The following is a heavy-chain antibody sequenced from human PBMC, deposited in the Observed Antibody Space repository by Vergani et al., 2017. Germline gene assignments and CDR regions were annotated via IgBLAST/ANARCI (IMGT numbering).Heavy chain of an antibody. Sequence: EVQLLESGGNLIQPGGSLRLSCGASGFTFSSYAMTWVRLAPGKGLQWVSTISGSGGNTFYTDSVKGRLTISRDNSKDTLYLQMNSLRVEDPAIYYCAKARDPNCKGGNCYSYYYGLDLWGQGTTVTVSS. D-gene: IGHD2-21*01. CDR2: ISGSGGNT. J-gene: IGHJ6*02. CDR1: GFTFSSYA. CDR3: AKARDPNCKGGNCYSYYYGLDL. V-gene: IGHV3-23*01.